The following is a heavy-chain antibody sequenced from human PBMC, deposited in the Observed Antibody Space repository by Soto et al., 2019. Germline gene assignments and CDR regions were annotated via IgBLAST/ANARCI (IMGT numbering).Heavy chain of an antibody. Sequence: PSETLSLTCTVSSGSISSGDYYWSWIRQSPEKGLEWIGCIYHSGNTDYNPSLKSRLTISVDTSKNQFSLGLTSVTAADTAVYYCASNALSPQYSGMDVWGQGTTVTVSS. CDR3: ASNALSPQYSGMDV. CDR2: IYHSGNT. V-gene: IGHV4-30-4*01. J-gene: IGHJ6*02. CDR1: SGSISSGDYY.